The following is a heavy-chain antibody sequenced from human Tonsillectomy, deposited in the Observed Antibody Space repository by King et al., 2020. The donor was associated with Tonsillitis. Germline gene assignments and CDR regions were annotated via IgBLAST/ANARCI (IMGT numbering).Heavy chain of an antibody. CDR3: VKGNTYYDFWSGSDTVGWFDA. Sequence: VQLVESGGGLVQPGGSLRLSCSASGMTSSSFPIHWVRQAPGRGLEYVSGISSHGGTTYYADSVKGRLTISRDDAENTVFLQMRSLRVEDSAGYFCVKGNTYYDFWSGSDTVGWFDAWGQGTLVSVSS. J-gene: IGHJ5*02. D-gene: IGHD3-3*01. CDR2: ISSHGGTT. V-gene: IGHV3-64D*06. CDR1: GMTSSSFP.